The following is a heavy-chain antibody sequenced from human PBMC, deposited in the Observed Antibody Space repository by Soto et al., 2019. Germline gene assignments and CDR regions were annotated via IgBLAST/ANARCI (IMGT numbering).Heavy chain of an antibody. CDR2: IYPGDPDT. Sequence: PGESLKISCKGSGYSFTTHWIGWVRQMPGKGLEWMGIIYPGDPDTRYSPSFQGQVTVSADKSISTAYLQWSSLKASDTAMYYCARLPIFGSDDAFDVWGQGTMVTVSS. J-gene: IGHJ3*01. CDR3: ARLPIFGSDDAFDV. V-gene: IGHV5-51*01. CDR1: GYSFTTHW. D-gene: IGHD3-3*01.